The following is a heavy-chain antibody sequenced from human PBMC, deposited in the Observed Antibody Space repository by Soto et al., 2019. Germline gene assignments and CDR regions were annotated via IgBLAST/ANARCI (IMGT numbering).Heavy chain of an antibody. CDR2: IKQDESDK. CDR3: AAYCYTMTCTHFHGYS. CDR1: GFRFRDYW. V-gene: IGHV3-7*03. J-gene: IGHJ5*02. D-gene: IGHD3-16*02. Sequence: GGSLRLSCAVSGFRFRDYWMSWVRQAPGKGLEWVANIKQDESDKYYVDSVKGRFTISRDNAKNALYLQMNSLRVEDTAVYYCAAYCYTMTCTHFHGYSWGQGTQVTVS.